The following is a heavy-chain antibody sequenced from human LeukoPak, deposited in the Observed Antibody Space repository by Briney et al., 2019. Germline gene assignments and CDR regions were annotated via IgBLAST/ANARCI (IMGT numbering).Heavy chain of an antibody. CDR1: GGSFSGYY. CDR2: INHSGST. D-gene: IGHD3-10*01. J-gene: IGHJ4*02. CDR3: ARGGITMVRGVNQLDY. Sequence: PSETLSLTCAVYGGSFSGYYWSWIRQPPGKGLEWIGEINHSGSTNYNPSLKSRVTISVDTSKNQFSLKLSSVTAADTAVYYCARGGITMVRGVNQLDYWGQGTLVTVSS. V-gene: IGHV4-34*01.